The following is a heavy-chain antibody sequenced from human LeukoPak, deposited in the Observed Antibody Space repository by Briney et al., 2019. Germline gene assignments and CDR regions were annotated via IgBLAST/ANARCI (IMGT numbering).Heavy chain of an antibody. CDR3: AKSIVGVAGLDP. CDR2: IGRSGGDT. D-gene: IGHD1-26*01. J-gene: IGHJ5*02. CDR1: GFTFSTYA. V-gene: IGHV3-23*01. Sequence: GGSLRLYCAASGFTFSTYAMTWVRQAPGKGLEWVSAIGRSGGDTYYADSVKGRFTVSRDNSKNTLYLQMNSLRAKDTAVYYCAKSIVGVAGLDPWGQGTLVTVSS.